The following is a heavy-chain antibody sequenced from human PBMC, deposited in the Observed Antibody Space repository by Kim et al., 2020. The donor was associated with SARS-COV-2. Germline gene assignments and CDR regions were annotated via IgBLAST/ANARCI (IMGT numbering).Heavy chain of an antibody. V-gene: IGHV1-69*13. D-gene: IGHD3-22*01. J-gene: IGHJ4*02. Sequence: SVKVSCKASGGTFSSYAISWVRQAPGQGLEWMGGIIPIFGTANYAQKFQGRVTITADESTSTAYMELSSLRSEDTAVYYCARNLLEEYYYDSSGYSATFDYWGQGTLVTVSS. CDR2: IIPIFGTA. CDR3: ARNLLEEYYYDSSGYSATFDY. CDR1: GGTFSSYA.